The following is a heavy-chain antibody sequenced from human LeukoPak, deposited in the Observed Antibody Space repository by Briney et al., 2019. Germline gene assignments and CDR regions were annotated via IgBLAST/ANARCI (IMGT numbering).Heavy chain of an antibody. Sequence: GRSLRLSCAASGFTFSNYGFHWVRQAPGRGLEWVAIITYDGSNKYYADSVKGRFTNSRDNSKNTLYVQMNSLRPEDTAVYYCAKDLGEVHYAFDIWGQGTMVTVSS. CDR3: AKDLGEVHYAFDI. V-gene: IGHV3-30*18. D-gene: IGHD3-16*01. CDR2: ITYDGSNK. CDR1: GFTFSNYG. J-gene: IGHJ3*02.